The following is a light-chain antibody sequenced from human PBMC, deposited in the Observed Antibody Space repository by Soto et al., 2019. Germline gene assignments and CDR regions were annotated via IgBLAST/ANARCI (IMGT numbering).Light chain of an antibody. Sequence: DIQMTQSPSTLSASVGDRVTITCRASQTTSSWLAWYQQKPGKAPKILIYKASSLESGVPSRFSGSGSGTEFTLIISSLQPDDSATYYCQQYSTSPYTFGQGTKLEIK. CDR2: KAS. J-gene: IGKJ2*01. CDR1: QTTSSW. V-gene: IGKV1-5*03. CDR3: QQYSTSPYT.